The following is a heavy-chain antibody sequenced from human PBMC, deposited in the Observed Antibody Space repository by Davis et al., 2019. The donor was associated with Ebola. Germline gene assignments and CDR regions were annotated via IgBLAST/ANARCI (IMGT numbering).Heavy chain of an antibody. CDR1: GFTFSSYG. Sequence: PGGSLRLSCAASGFTFSSYGMHWVRQAPGKGLEWVAVIWYDGSNKYYADSVKGRFTISRDNSKNTLYLQMNSLRAEDTAVYYCARGPEDIVVVVAAYGMDVWGQGTTVTVSS. CDR2: IWYDGSNK. V-gene: IGHV3-33*08. D-gene: IGHD2-15*01. CDR3: ARGPEDIVVVVAAYGMDV. J-gene: IGHJ6*02.